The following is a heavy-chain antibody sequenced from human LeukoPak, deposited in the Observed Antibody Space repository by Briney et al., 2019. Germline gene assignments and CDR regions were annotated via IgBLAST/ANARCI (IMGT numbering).Heavy chain of an antibody. D-gene: IGHD4-23*01. J-gene: IGHJ5*02. CDR3: ARGIFYGGRNQYIWFDL. CDR1: GWPFRGFF. V-gene: IGHV4-34*01. Sequence: PSETLSLTCAGYGWPFRGFFWSWLRQAPGKGLVWFVEISPTGGSNYNPSTKSRIPISVDTSTSQSSLRLPSVPAADTAVYYCARGIFYGGRNQYIWFDLWGQGTLVTVSS. CDR2: ISPTGGS.